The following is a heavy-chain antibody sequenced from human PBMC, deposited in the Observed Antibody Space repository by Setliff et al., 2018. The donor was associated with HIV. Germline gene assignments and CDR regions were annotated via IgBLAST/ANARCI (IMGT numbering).Heavy chain of an antibody. CDR1: GGSISNYY. CDR3: ARDKGYYYMDV. CDR2: IYISGIT. J-gene: IGHJ6*03. V-gene: IGHV4-4*09. Sequence: PSETLSLTCTVSGGSISNYYWSWIRQPPGKGLEWLGYIYISGITNYNPSLKSRITISVDTSNNQFSLRLSSVTAADTAVYYCARDKGYYYMDVWGKGITVTVSS.